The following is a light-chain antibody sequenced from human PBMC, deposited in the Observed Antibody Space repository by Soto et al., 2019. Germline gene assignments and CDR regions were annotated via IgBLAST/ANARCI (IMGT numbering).Light chain of an antibody. J-gene: IGLJ2*01. CDR2: DVS. V-gene: IGLV2-14*01. Sequence: QSALTQPASVSGSPGQSITISCTGTSSDVGGYNCVSWYQQHPGKAPKLMIYDVSYRPSGVSNRFSGSKSGNTASLTISGLQAEDEADYYCTSYTSSSTLEVFGGGTKVTVL. CDR1: SSDVGGYNC. CDR3: TSYTSSSTLEV.